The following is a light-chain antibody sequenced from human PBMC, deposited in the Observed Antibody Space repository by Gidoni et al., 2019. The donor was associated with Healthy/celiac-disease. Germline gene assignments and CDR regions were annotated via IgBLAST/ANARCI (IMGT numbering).Light chain of an antibody. CDR2: AAS. J-gene: IGKJ4*01. CDR3: QQSYSTPLT. V-gene: IGKV1-39*01. CDR1: QNISSD. Sequence: DIQMTQSPSSLSASVGDRVTITCRASQNISSDLNWYQQKPGKAPKLLIYAASSVQSGVPSSFMGSGSGTYFTLPIRSLQPEDFATFYCQQSYSTPLTFGGGTKVEIK.